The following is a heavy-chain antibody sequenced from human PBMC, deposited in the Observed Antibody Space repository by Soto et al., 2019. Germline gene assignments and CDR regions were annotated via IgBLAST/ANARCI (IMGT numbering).Heavy chain of an antibody. CDR2: ISSSSSYI. Sequence: LRLSCAASGFTFSSYSMNWVRQAPGKGLEWVSSISSSSSYIYYADSVKGRFTISRDNAKNSLYLQMNSLRAEDTAVYYCARVGRRGYQVQYYYYGMDVWGQGTTVTVSS. J-gene: IGHJ6*02. CDR1: GFTFSSYS. V-gene: IGHV3-21*01. CDR3: ARVGRRGYQVQYYYYGMDV. D-gene: IGHD3-3*01.